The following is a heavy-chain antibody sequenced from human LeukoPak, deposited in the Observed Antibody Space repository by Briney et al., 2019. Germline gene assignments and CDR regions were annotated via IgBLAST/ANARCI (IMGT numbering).Heavy chain of an antibody. CDR1: GFTFSTYA. V-gene: IGHV3-23*01. CDR3: AKPQLTGRYDAFDI. D-gene: IGHD4/OR15-4a*01. J-gene: IGHJ3*02. Sequence: GGSLRLSCAASGFTFSTYAVNWVRQAPGKRLEWVSSITDSGRDTYYAGSVKGRITISRDNPRNTLYLQMNSLRAEDTAVYYCAKPQLTGRYDAFDIWGQGTMVTVSS. CDR2: ITDSGRDT.